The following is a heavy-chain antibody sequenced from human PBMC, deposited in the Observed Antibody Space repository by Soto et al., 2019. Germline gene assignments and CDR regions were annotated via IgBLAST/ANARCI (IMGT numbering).Heavy chain of an antibody. J-gene: IGHJ5*02. V-gene: IGHV4-31*03. CDR2: IYNSGST. CDR1: GGSISSGGYY. Sequence: QVQLQESGPGLVKASQTLSLTCTVSGGSISSGGYYWSWIRQHPGKGLEWIGYIYNSGSTYYNQSLKSRVTVSADTAKNQFSLKLSSVTAADTVVYYCARDPAPWGQGTLVTVSS. CDR3: ARDPAP.